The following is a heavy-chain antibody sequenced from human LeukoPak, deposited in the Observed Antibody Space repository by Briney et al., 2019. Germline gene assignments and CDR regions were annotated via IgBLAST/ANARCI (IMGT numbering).Heavy chain of an antibody. V-gene: IGHV3-23*01. CDR2: ISGSGGST. CDR3: AKALGSYSRGDFDY. CDR1: GFTFSSYA. J-gene: IGHJ4*02. D-gene: IGHD1-26*01. Sequence: GGSLRLSRAASGFTFSSYAMSWVRQAPGKGLEWVSAISGSGGSTYYADSVKGRFTISRDNSKNTLYLQMNSLRAEDTAVYYCAKALGSYSRGDFDYWGQGTLVTVSS.